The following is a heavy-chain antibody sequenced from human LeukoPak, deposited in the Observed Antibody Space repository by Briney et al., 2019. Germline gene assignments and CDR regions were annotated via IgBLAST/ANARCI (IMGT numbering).Heavy chain of an antibody. D-gene: IGHD3-16*02. Sequence: GSLRLPRATSGFTFSSYSINRVRQAPGKGLELVSSISSSSSYIYYADSVKGRFTISRDNAKNSLYLQMNSLRAEDTAVYYCARGPLGELSLTFDYWGQGTLVTVSS. CDR3: ARGPLGELSLTFDY. CDR1: GFTFSSYS. J-gene: IGHJ4*02. V-gene: IGHV3-21*01. CDR2: ISSSSSYI.